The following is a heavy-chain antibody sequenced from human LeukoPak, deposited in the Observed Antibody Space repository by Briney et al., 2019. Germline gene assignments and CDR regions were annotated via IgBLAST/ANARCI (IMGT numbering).Heavy chain of an antibody. V-gene: IGHV3-74*01. J-gene: IGHJ4*02. CDR3: ARGGVGLPFDY. Sequence: GGSLRLSCAASGFTFSSYWIHWVRQAPGKGLVWVSRINPDGSSTTYADSVKGRFTISRDNAKNTLYLQMNSLRAEDTAVYYCARGGVGLPFDYWGQGTLVTVSS. D-gene: IGHD2-8*01. CDR2: INPDGSST. CDR1: GFTFSSYW.